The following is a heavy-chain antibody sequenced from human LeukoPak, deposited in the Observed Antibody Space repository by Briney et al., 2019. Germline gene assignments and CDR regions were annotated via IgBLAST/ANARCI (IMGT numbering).Heavy chain of an antibody. Sequence: PGGSLRLSCAASGFTFSSYAMSWVRQAPGKGLEWVSLISGSGGNTYYADSVKGRFTISRDNSKNTLYLQMNSLRAEDTAVYYCAKADTAMAVFDYWGQGTLVTVSS. CDR3: AKADTAMAVFDY. V-gene: IGHV3-23*01. CDR2: ISGSGGNT. J-gene: IGHJ4*02. CDR1: GFTFSSYA. D-gene: IGHD5-18*01.